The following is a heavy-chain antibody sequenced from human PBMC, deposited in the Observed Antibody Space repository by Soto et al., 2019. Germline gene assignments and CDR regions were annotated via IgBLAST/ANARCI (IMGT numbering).Heavy chain of an antibody. J-gene: IGHJ4*02. CDR1: GDSISNTNW. CDR2: IYHSGST. V-gene: IGHV4-4*02. Sequence: PSETLSLTCAVSGDSISNTNWWSWVRQPPGKGLEWIGEIYHSGSTNYNPSLKSRVTISVDKSKNQFSLKLSSVTAADTAVYYCARWASYYYDSSGYYYYFDYWGQGTLVTVSS. D-gene: IGHD3-22*01. CDR3: ARWASYYYDSSGYYYYFDY.